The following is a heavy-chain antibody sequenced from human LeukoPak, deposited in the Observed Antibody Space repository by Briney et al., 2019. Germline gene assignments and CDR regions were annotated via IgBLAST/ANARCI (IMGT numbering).Heavy chain of an antibody. CDR3: ARHSTFEI. V-gene: IGHV4-59*08. CDR1: GGSISSYY. J-gene: IGHJ3*02. CDR2: ISYSGTT. Sequence: PSETLSLTCTVSGGSISSYYWSWVRQPPGKELEWIGYISYSGTTKYNPSLKSRVTISVDTSKNQFYLKLSSVTAADTAVYYCARHSTFEIWGQGTMVSVSS.